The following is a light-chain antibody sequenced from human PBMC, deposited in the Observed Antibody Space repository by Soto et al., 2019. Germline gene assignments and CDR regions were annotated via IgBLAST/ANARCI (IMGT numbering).Light chain of an antibody. J-gene: IGKJ5*01. CDR3: QQYGSSPLIT. CDR2: GVS. CDR1: QRLSASD. V-gene: IGKV3-20*01. Sequence: EIVLTQSPGTLSLSPGQRATLSCRASQRLSASDIAWYQQKPGQARKFLIYGVSSRATGIPDRFSGSGSGTDFTLTISRLEPEDFAVYHCQQYGSSPLITFGQGTRLEIK.